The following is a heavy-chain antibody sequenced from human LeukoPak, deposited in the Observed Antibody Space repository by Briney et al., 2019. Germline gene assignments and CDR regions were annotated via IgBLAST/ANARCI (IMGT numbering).Heavy chain of an antibody. Sequence: SVKVSCKASGDTFSSYAFSWVRQAPGQGLEWMGRIIPMFDSANYAQKFQGRITITTDESTSTAYMELSSLRSEDTAVYYCAGGMIPFGGVIAQFDSWGQGTLVTVSS. CDR2: IIPMFDSA. J-gene: IGHJ4*02. V-gene: IGHV1-69*05. CDR3: AGGMIPFGGVIAQFDS. CDR1: GDTFSSYA. D-gene: IGHD3-16*02.